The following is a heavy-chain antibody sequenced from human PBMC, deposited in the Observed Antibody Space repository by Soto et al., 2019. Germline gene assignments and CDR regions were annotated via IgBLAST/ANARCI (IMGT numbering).Heavy chain of an antibody. V-gene: IGHV3-23*01. D-gene: IGHD3-3*01. Sequence: GGSLRLSCAASGFTFSSYAMSWVRQAPGKGLEWVSAISGSGGSTYYADSVKGRFTISRDNSKNTLYLQINILRAEDTAVYYCAKGGSRNYDFWSGYYADAFDIWGQGTMVTVSS. J-gene: IGHJ3*02. CDR3: AKGGSRNYDFWSGYYADAFDI. CDR1: GFTFSSYA. CDR2: ISGSGGST.